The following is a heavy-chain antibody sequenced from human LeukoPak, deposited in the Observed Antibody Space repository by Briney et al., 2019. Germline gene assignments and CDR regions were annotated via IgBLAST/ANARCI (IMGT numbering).Heavy chain of an antibody. CDR3: GRSPDGVDN. D-gene: IGHD3-10*01. V-gene: IGHV3-7*01. J-gene: IGHJ4*02. CDR2: IKEDGSEI. Sequence: GGSLRLSCVVSGFTFSTYAMSWVRQTPGKGLEFVANIKEDGSEIFYLDSVKGRFTISRDNAKNSLYLQMNSLRVEDTAVYYCGRSPDGVDNWGQGTLVTVSS. CDR1: GFTFSTYA.